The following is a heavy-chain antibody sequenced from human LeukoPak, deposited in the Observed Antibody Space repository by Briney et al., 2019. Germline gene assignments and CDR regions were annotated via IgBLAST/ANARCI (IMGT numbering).Heavy chain of an antibody. CDR2: IIPIFGTA. CDR3: ARASRTIFGVDIGAFDI. J-gene: IGHJ3*02. D-gene: IGHD3-3*01. Sequence: SVKVSCKASGGTFSSYAISWVRQAPGQGLEWMGGIIPIFGTANYAQKFQGRVTITTDESTSTAYMELSSLRSEDTAVYYCARASRTIFGVDIGAFDIWGQGTMVTVSS. V-gene: IGHV1-69*05. CDR1: GGTFSSYA.